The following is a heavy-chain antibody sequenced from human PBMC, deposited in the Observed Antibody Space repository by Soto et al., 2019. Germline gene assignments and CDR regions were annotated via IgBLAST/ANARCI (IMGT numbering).Heavy chain of an antibody. CDR2: VIPIFGTT. CDR1: GGSFGSHA. Sequence: QVQLVQSGAEVKKPGSSLTVSCKASGGSFGSHAISWVRQAPGQGLEWMGGVIPIFGTTNYAQIFQGRVTISADESTGAAHMELSSLTSDDTAVYFCATSPSYYDALDVWGQGTTGTVSS. J-gene: IGHJ6*02. CDR3: ATSPSYYDALDV. V-gene: IGHV1-69*01.